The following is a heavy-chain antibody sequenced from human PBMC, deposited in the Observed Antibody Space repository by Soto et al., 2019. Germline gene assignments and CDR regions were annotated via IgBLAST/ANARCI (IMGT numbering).Heavy chain of an antibody. V-gene: IGHV4-59*01. CDR3: AGTRGYCSGGSCPTVVHY. J-gene: IGHJ4*02. CDR2: IYYSGST. Sequence: SETLSLTCTVSGGSISSYYWSWIRQPPGKGLEWIGYIYYSGSTNYNPSLKSRVTISVDTSKNQFSLKLSSVTAADTAVYYCAGTRGYCSGGSCPTVVHYWGQGTLVTVS. D-gene: IGHD2-15*01. CDR1: GGSISSYY.